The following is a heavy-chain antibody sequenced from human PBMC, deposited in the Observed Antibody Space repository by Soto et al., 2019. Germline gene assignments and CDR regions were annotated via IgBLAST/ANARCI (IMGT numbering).Heavy chain of an antibody. J-gene: IGHJ5*02. CDR2: ISPSGSP. D-gene: IGHD2-8*01. CDR1: GGSVKSGGYS. V-gene: IGHV4-30-2*01. CDR3: TRGVLA. Sequence: PSETLSLTCCVSGGSVKSGGYSWSWIRQPPGKGLEWIGFISPSGSPAYNPSLKSRVTISVDRSNNQISLEISSVTAADTAVYYCTRGVLAWGPGTLVTVSS.